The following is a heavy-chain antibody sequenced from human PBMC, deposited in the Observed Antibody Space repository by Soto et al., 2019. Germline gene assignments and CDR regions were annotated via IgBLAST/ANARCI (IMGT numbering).Heavy chain of an antibody. CDR3: ATQELELLYFDY. D-gene: IGHD1-7*01. J-gene: IGHJ4*02. Sequence: KPSETLSLTCTVSGGSISSGGYYWSWLRQHPGKGLEWIGYIYYSGSTYYNPSLKSRVTISVDTSKNQFSLKLSYVTAADTAVYYCATQELELLYFDYWGQGTLVPVSS. CDR2: IYYSGST. V-gene: IGHV4-31*03. CDR1: GGSISSGGYY.